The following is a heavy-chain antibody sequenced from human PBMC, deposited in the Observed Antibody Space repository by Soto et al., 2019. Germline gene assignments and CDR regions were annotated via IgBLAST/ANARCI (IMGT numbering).Heavy chain of an antibody. Sequence: GSLRLSCAASGFTFSSYEMNWVRQAPGKGLEWVSYISSSGSTIYYADSVKGRFTISRDNAKNSLYLQMNSLRAEDTAVYYCASYRSFTGAFDIWGQGTMVTVS. J-gene: IGHJ3*02. CDR2: ISSSGSTI. CDR3: ASYRSFTGAFDI. D-gene: IGHD3-16*01. CDR1: GFTFSSYE. V-gene: IGHV3-48*03.